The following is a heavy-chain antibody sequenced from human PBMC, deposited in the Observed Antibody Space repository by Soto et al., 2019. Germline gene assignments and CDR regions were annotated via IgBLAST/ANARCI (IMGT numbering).Heavy chain of an antibody. D-gene: IGHD5-12*01. CDR3: SKLQVQSGPGNYFFGLDV. CDR2: IRRKGYSYAT. J-gene: IGHJ6*02. CDR1: GFTFSDSD. V-gene: IGHV3-73*02. Sequence: EVQLVESGGGLVQPGGSLKLSCAASGFTFSDSDIHWVRQASGKGLEWVGRIRRKGYSYATAYAVSVEDRFTISRDDSKNTAYLQMNSLKAEDTAVYYCSKLQVQSGPGNYFFGLDVWGQGTTVTVSS.